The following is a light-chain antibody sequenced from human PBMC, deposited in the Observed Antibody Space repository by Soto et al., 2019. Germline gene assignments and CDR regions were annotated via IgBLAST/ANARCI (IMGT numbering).Light chain of an antibody. V-gene: IGKV1-27*01. J-gene: IGKJ1*01. CDR2: AAP. Sequence: DIQMTQSPSSLSASVGDRVTITCRASQGISNYLPWYQQKPGQVPKLLIYAAPTFQSGVPSRFSGSGSGTDFTLTISSLQPEAVAPYYSQKSSSARWTFGQGTRVDI. CDR3: QKSSSARWT. CDR1: QGISNY.